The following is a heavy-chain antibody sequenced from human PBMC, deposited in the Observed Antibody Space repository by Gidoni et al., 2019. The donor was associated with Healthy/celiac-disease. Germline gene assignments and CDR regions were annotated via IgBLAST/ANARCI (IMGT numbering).Heavy chain of an antibody. D-gene: IGHD3-22*01. Sequence: QVQLVQSGDEVKMPGSSVKVSCKASGGTFSSYAIRWVRQAPGQGLEWMGGIIPIFVTANYAQKFQGRVTITADESTVTADMELSSLGSDDTSVYYFARDFYDSSGSGHYYYGMDVWGQGTTVTVSS. CDR1: GGTFSSYA. V-gene: IGHV1-69*01. CDR2: IIPIFVTA. CDR3: ARDFYDSSGSGHYYYGMDV. J-gene: IGHJ6*02.